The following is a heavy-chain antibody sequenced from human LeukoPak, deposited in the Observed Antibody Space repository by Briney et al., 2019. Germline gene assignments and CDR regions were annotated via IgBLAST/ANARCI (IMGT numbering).Heavy chain of an antibody. D-gene: IGHD6-19*01. CDR3: ARQIAVAGKAGFDY. CDR1: GGSFTDYF. J-gene: IGHJ4*02. Sequence: PSETLSLTCDVFGGSFTDYFWTWIRQSPGKGLEWIGEINDYIGNTNYNPSLSSRVSVSLEKSKNQFSLKLSSVTAADTAVYYCARQIAVAGKAGFDYWGQGTLVTVSS. CDR2: INDYIGNT. V-gene: IGHV4-34*01.